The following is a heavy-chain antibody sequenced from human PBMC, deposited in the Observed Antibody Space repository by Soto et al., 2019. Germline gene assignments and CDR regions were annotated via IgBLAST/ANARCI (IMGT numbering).Heavy chain of an antibody. D-gene: IGHD6-19*01. V-gene: IGHV5-10-1*01. CDR3: LAVAGYYYYGMDV. CDR2: IDPSDSYT. Sequence: GESLKISGKGSGYSFTSYWISWVRQMPGKGLEWMGRIDPSDSYTNYSPSFQGHVTISADRSISTAYLQWSSLKASDTAMYYCLAVAGYYYYGMDVWGQGTTVTVSS. CDR1: GYSFTSYW. J-gene: IGHJ6*02.